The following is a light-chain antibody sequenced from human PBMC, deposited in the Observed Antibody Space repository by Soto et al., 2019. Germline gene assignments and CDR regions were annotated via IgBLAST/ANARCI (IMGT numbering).Light chain of an antibody. J-gene: IGKJ2*01. CDR2: GAS. V-gene: IGKV3-20*01. CDR1: QSVSSGF. CDR3: QQYGSSPTT. Sequence: EIGLTQSPGTLSLSPGERATLSCRASQSVSSGFLAWYQQRPGQAPRLLIYGASSRAAGIPDRFSGSGSGTDFSLTISRLEPDDFAVYYCQQYGSSPTTFGQGTKVDIK.